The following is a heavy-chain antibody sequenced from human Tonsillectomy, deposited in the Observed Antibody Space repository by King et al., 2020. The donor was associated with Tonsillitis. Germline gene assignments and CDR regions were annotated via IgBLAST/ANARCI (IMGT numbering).Heavy chain of an antibody. CDR1: GYTFTTHH. D-gene: IGHD3-10*01. CDR3: ARSWTPTGSLNSGSYYGVSSWFDP. J-gene: IGHJ5*02. V-gene: IGHV1-46*01. Sequence: VQLVQSGPEVKKPEASVKVSCKASGYTFTTHHLHWVRQAPGQGLEWMGIIDPSDNRTYYAQRFQGRVTMARDTSTNTVYMELSSLRSEDTAVYYCARSWTPTGSLNSGSYYGVSSWFDPWGQGTLVTVSS. CDR2: IDPSDNRT.